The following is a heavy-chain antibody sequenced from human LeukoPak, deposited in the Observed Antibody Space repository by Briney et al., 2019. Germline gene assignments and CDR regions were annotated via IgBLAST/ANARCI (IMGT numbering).Heavy chain of an antibody. J-gene: IGHJ4*02. CDR2: IYYRGST. CDR3: ARDVGGGPFFDY. V-gene: IGHV4-59*01. CDR1: GGSMSSFY. Sequence: SETLSLTCTVSGGSMSSFYWGWIRQPPGKGLEWIGYIYYRGSTDYNPSLKSRVTISLDTSKNQFSLKLSSVTAADTAVYYCARDVGGGPFFDYWGRGTLVTVSS. D-gene: IGHD2-15*01.